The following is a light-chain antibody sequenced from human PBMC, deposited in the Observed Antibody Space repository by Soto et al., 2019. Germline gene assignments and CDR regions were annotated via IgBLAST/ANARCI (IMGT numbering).Light chain of an antibody. Sequence: ALTQPASVSGSPGQSITISCTGTSSDVGGYNYVSWYQQHPGKAPKLMIYDVSNRPSGVSNRFSGSKSGNTAPLTISGLQAEDEADYYCSSYTSSSTYVFGTGTKVTVL. J-gene: IGLJ1*01. V-gene: IGLV2-14*01. CDR1: SSDVGGYNY. CDR2: DVS. CDR3: SSYTSSSTYV.